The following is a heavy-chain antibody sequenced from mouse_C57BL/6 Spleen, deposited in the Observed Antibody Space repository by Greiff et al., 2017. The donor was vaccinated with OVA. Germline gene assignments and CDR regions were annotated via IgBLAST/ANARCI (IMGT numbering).Heavy chain of an antibody. J-gene: IGHJ2*01. Sequence: VQLQQSGTVLARPGASVKMSCKPSGYTFTSYWMHWVKQRPGQGLEWIGAIYPGNSDTSYNQKFKGKAKLTAVTSASTAYMELSSLTNEDSAVYYCTKDTTVVAPYYFDYWGQGTTLTVSS. CDR2: IYPGNSDT. CDR3: TKDTTVVAPYYFDY. CDR1: GYTFTSYW. D-gene: IGHD1-1*01. V-gene: IGHV1-5*01.